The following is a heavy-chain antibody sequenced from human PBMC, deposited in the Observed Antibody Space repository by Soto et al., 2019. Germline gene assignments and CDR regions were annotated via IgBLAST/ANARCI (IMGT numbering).Heavy chain of an antibody. CDR3: ARDGREYGPPDY. D-gene: IGHD3-10*01. J-gene: IGHJ4*02. CDR2: VTPNTGGT. V-gene: IGHV1-8*02. CDR1: GYTLQAYD. Sequence: ASVKVSCKASGYTLQAYDIVWLRQPTGQGLEWMGWVTPNTGGTVYAQNFQGRVTMTTDTSINTVYMELSSLRSDDTAVYYCARDGREYGPPDYWGQGTLVTVSS.